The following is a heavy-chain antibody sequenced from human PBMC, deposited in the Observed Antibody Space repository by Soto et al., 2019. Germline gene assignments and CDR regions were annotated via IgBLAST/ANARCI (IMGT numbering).Heavy chain of an antibody. J-gene: IGHJ3*02. CDR2: ISYDGSNK. CDR3: ASHLRRFTGGSAFDI. V-gene: IGHV3-30-3*01. Sequence: QVQLVESGGGVVQPGRSLRLSCAASGCTFSSYAMHWVRQAPGKGLEWVAVISYDGSNKYYADSVKGRFTISRDNSKNTLYLQMNSLRAEDTAVYYCASHLRRFTGGSAFDIGGQGTMVTVSS. D-gene: IGHD3-16*01. CDR1: GCTFSSYA.